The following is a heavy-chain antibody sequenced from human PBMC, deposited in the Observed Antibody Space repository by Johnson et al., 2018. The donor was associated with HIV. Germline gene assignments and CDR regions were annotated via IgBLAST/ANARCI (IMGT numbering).Heavy chain of an antibody. J-gene: IGHJ3*02. CDR1: VFTFSTYS. D-gene: IGHD6-19*01. Sequence: QVQLVESGGGVVQPGRSLRLSCAASVFTFSTYSMHWVRQAPGMRLEWVAVISYDGNNKYYADSLKGRFTISRDNSKNTLYLQMNSLRAEDTAVYYCARFDSGWQWQGLDIWGQGTMVTVSS. CDR3: ARFDSGWQWQGLDI. CDR2: ISYDGNNK. V-gene: IGHV3-30*04.